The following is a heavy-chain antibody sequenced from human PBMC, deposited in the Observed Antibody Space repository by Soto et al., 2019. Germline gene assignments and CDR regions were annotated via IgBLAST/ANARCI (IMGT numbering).Heavy chain of an antibody. CDR2: ISSSSSYI. CDR1: GFTFSSYS. J-gene: IGHJ4*02. Sequence: PGGSLRLSCAASGFTFSSYSMNWVRQAPGKGLEWVSSISSSSSYIYYADSVKGRFTISRDNARNSLYLQMNSLRAEDTAVYYCARAPTDYGGNAPGNYWGQGTLVTVSS. V-gene: IGHV3-21*01. CDR3: ARAPTDYGGNAPGNY. D-gene: IGHD4-17*01.